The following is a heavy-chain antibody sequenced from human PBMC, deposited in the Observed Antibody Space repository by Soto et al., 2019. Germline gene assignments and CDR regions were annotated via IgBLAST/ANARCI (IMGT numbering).Heavy chain of an antibody. CDR1: SGSISSSNW. CDR2: IYHSGST. CDR3: ARHGMSGYDFHYYMDV. D-gene: IGHD5-12*01. J-gene: IGHJ6*03. V-gene: IGHV4-4*02. Sequence: QVQLQESGPGLVKPSGTLSLTCAVSSGSISSSNWWSWVRQPPGKGLEWIGEIYHSGSTNYNPSLKSRVTISVDKSKNQFSLKLSSVPAADTAVYYCARHGMSGYDFHYYMDVCGNGTTVTVSS.